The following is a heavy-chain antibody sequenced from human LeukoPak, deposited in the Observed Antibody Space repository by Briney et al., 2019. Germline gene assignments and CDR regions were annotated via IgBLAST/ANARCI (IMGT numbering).Heavy chain of an antibody. J-gene: IGHJ6*02. Sequence: PGGSLRLSCAASGFTFSSYSMNWVRQAPGKGLEGVSSISSSSRYIHYARSVKGRFTISRHNAKNSLYLPMNGLRAEDTAVYYCAGAPRITIFGVVKAYYYGMDVRGQGTTVTVAS. V-gene: IGHV3-21*04. CDR1: GFTFSSYS. D-gene: IGHD3-3*01. CDR2: ISSSSRYI. CDR3: AGAPRITIFGVVKAYYYGMDV.